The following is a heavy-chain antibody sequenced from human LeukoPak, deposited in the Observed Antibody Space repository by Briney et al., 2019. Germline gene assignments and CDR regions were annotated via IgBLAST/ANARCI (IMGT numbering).Heavy chain of an antibody. CDR2: ISSSSSYI. Sequence: KSGGSLRLSCAASGFTFSSYSMNWVRQAPGKGLEWVSSISSSSSYIYYADSVKGRFTISRDNAKNSLYLQMNSLRVEDTAVYYCARAIRNSSSSFDYWGQGTLVTVSS. D-gene: IGHD6-6*01. V-gene: IGHV3-21*01. J-gene: IGHJ4*02. CDR3: ARAIRNSSSSFDY. CDR1: GFTFSSYS.